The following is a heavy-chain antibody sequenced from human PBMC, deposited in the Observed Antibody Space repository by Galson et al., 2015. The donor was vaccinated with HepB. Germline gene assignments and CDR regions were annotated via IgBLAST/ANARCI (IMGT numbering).Heavy chain of an antibody. Sequence: SVKVSCKASGYTFTSYGISWVRQAPGQGLEWMGWISAYNGNTNYAQKLQGRVTMTTDTSTSTAYMELRSLRSDDTAVYYCAGLGAYCSSTSCYSARVDKYYMDVWCKGTTVTVSS. D-gene: IGHD2-2*01. V-gene: IGHV1-18*01. CDR2: ISAYNGNT. CDR3: AGLGAYCSSTSCYSARVDKYYMDV. J-gene: IGHJ6*03. CDR1: GYTFTSYG.